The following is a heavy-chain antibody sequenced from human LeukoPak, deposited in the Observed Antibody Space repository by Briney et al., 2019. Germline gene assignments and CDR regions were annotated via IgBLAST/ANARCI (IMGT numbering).Heavy chain of an antibody. J-gene: IGHJ5*02. V-gene: IGHV5-51*01. CDR2: IYPGDSDT. Sequence: GESLKISCEGSGYSFTSYWIAWVRQMPGKGLEWMGVIYPGDSDTRYGPSFQGQVTISADKSISTAYLQWSSLKASDTAMYYCARQLGATSPTWFDPWGQGTLVTVSS. CDR1: GYSFTSYW. CDR3: ARQLGATSPTWFDP. D-gene: IGHD1-26*01.